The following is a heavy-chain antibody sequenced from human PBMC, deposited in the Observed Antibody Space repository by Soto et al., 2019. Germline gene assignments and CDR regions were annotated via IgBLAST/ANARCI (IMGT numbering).Heavy chain of an antibody. CDR3: ARDRVWFGGTQPYVSHHGMDV. CDR2: IWYDGSNK. J-gene: IGHJ6*02. CDR1: GFTFSSYG. V-gene: IGHV3-33*01. Sequence: QVQLVESGGGVVQPGRSLRLSCAASGFTFSSYGLHWVRQAPGKGLEWVAVIWYDGSNKNYADSVKGRFTISRDNSKNSLYLQMNSLRAEDTAVYYCARDRVWFGGTQPYVSHHGMDVWGQGTTVTVSS. D-gene: IGHD3-10*01.